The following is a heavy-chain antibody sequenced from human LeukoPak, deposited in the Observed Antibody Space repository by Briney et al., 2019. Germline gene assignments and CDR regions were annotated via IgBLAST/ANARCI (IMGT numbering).Heavy chain of an antibody. V-gene: IGHV1-8*01. D-gene: IGHD2-15*01. Sequence: ASVKVSCKASRYTFTSYDINWVRQATGRGLEWMGWMNPNSGNTGYAQKFQGRVTMTRNTSISTAYMELSSLRSEDTAVYYCARTAMVVERKFDYWGQGTLVTVS. CDR1: RYTFTSYD. CDR2: MNPNSGNT. J-gene: IGHJ4*01. CDR3: ARTAMVVERKFDY.